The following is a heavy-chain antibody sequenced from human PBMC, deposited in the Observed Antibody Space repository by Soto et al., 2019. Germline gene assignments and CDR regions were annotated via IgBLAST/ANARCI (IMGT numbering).Heavy chain of an antibody. Sequence: PSETLSLTCSVSGDSISSYYWSWIRQPPGKGLEWIGYIFYSGSTSYNPSLKSRVTISIDTSRNQFSLNLSSVTAADTAVYYCARWAAGFDYWGQGTLVTVSS. CDR3: ARWAAGFDY. CDR2: IFYSGST. V-gene: IGHV4-59*12. J-gene: IGHJ4*02. CDR1: GDSISSYY. D-gene: IGHD6-13*01.